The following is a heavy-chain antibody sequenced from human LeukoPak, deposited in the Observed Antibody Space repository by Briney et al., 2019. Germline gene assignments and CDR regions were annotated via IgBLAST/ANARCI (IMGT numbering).Heavy chain of an antibody. CDR1: GFTFSSYE. CDR2: ISSSGSTI. CDR3: ASGSISAARTYYFYYYMDV. J-gene: IGHJ6*03. V-gene: IGHV3-48*03. D-gene: IGHD3-10*01. Sequence: PGGSLRLSCAASGFTFSSYEMNWVRQAPGKGLEWVSYISSSGSTIYYADSVKGRFTISRDNAKNSLYLQMNSLRAEDTAVYYCASGSISAARTYYFYYYMDVWGKGTTVTVSS.